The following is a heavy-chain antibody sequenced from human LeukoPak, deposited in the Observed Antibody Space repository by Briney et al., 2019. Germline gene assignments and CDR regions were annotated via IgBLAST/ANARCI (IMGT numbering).Heavy chain of an antibody. D-gene: IGHD4-17*01. CDR2: ISGSGGST. V-gene: IGHV3-23*01. CDR3: AKATVLYYFDY. CDR1: GFTLSSYA. Sequence: GGSLRLSCAASGFTLSSYAMSWVRRAPGRGLEWVSAISGSGGSTYYADSVKGRFTISRDNSKNTLYLQMNSLRAEDTAVYYCAKATVLYYFDYWGQGTLVTVSS. J-gene: IGHJ4*02.